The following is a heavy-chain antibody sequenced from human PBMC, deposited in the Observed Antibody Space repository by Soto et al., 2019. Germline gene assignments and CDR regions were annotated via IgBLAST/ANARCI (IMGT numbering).Heavy chain of an antibody. CDR1: GFIFRDWF. CDR3: ARGYSSSSAAFDY. D-gene: IGHD6-13*01. V-gene: IGHV3-30-3*01. CDR2: ISCDASNK. J-gene: IGHJ4*02. Sequence: GGSLGLSCAASGFIFRDWFMSWIRQAPGKGLEWVAVISCDASNKYYADSVKGRFTISRDNSKNTLYLQMNSLRAEDTAVYYCARGYSSSSAAFDYWGQGTLVTVSS.